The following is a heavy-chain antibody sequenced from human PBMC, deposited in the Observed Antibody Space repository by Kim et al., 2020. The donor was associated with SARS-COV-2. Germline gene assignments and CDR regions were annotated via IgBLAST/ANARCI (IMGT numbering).Heavy chain of an antibody. CDR1: GGSFSGYY. J-gene: IGHJ6*02. D-gene: IGHD3-10*01. CDR2: INHSGST. Sequence: SETLSLTCAVYGGSFSGYYWSWIRQPPGKGLEWIGEINHSGSTNYNPSLKSRVTISVDTSKNQFSLKLSSVTAADTAVYYCASIGSGSYPPRSYYYGMDVWGQGTTVTVSS. CDR3: ASIGSGSYPPRSYYYGMDV. V-gene: IGHV4-34*01.